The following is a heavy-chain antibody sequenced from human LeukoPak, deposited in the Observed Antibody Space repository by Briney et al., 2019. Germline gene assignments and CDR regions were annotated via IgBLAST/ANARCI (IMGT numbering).Heavy chain of an antibody. D-gene: IGHD3-22*01. V-gene: IGHV1-18*01. J-gene: IGHJ5*02. CDR2: ISAYNGNT. Sequence: GASVKVSCKASGYTFTSYGISWVRQAPGQGLEWMGWISAYNGNTNYAQKLHGRVTMTTDTATSTAYMELRSLRSDDTAVYYCARVDIYYDSSGYYSSWFDPWGQGTLVTVSS. CDR3: ARVDIYYDSSGYYSSWFDP. CDR1: GYTFTSYG.